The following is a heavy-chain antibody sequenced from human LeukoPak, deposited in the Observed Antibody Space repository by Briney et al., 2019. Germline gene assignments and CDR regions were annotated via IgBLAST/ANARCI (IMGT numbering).Heavy chain of an antibody. CDR3: AKDRNYVGTLDH. CDR2: ISFDGRNQ. CDR1: GFTFSSYG. Sequence: PGRSLRLSCAASGFTFSSYGMHWVRQAPGKGLEWVAVISFDGRNQYFVDSVKGRFTISRDNSMNTLYLQMNSLRAEDTAVYYCAKDRNYVGTLDHWGQGTLVTVSS. D-gene: IGHD3-10*02. V-gene: IGHV3-30*18. J-gene: IGHJ4*02.